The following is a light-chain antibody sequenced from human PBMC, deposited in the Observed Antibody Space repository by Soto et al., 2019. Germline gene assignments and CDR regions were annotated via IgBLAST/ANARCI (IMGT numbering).Light chain of an antibody. CDR1: QSITSSY. Sequence: EIVLTQSPGTLSLSPGERATLSCRASQSITSSYLAWYQQKPGQAPRLLISGTFSRDTGIPDRFSGSGSGTDFSLTISRLEPEDFAVYYCQQYGSPLWTFGQGTKVEIK. CDR2: GTF. CDR3: QQYGSPLWT. J-gene: IGKJ1*01. V-gene: IGKV3-20*01.